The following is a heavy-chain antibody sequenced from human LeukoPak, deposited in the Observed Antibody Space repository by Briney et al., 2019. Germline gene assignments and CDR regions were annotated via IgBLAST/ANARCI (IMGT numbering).Heavy chain of an antibody. CDR3: ARRGRPGTMAAAGSRRYNWFDP. Sequence: PSETLSLTCAVYGGSFSGYYWSWIRQPPGKGLEWIGEINHSGSTNYNPSLKSRVTISVDTSKNQFSLKLSSVTAADTAVYYCARRGRPGTMAAAGSRRYNWFDPWGQGTLVTVSS. D-gene: IGHD6-13*01. CDR2: INHSGST. CDR1: GGSFSGYY. J-gene: IGHJ5*02. V-gene: IGHV4-34*01.